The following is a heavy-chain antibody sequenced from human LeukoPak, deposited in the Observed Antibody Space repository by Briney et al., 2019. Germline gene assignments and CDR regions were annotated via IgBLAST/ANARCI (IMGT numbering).Heavy chain of an antibody. V-gene: IGHV3-7*01. CDR1: GFTFSDYY. D-gene: IGHD3-22*01. Sequence: QPGGSLRLSCAASGFTFSDYYMGWVRQGPGKGLEWVASIKQDGGENYYVDSVKGRFTISRDNSKNSLYLQMNSLRAEDTAVYYCTRDGDTSGYSDWGQGTLVTVSS. CDR3: TRDGDTSGYSD. CDR2: IKQDGGEN. J-gene: IGHJ4*02.